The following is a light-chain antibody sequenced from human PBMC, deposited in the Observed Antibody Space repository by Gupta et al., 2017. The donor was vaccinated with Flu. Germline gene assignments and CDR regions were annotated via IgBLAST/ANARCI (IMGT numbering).Light chain of an antibody. V-gene: IGKV3-20*01. Sequence: ERATLSCRASQSVSSSYLAWYQQKPGQAPTLLIYGASSRATGIPDRFTGSGSGTDFTFTITRLEPEDFAVYFCQQYGSSPPTFGQGTKVDIK. CDR1: QSVSSSY. CDR3: QQYGSSPPT. J-gene: IGKJ1*01. CDR2: GAS.